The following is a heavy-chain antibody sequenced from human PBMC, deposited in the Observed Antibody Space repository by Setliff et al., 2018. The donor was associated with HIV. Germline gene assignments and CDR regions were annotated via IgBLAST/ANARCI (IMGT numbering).Heavy chain of an antibody. Sequence: SETLSLTCAVSGGSISSSNWWSWVRQSPGKGLEWIGEIFHSGNTNYNPSLRSRVTMSIDKSKKQFSLKVTSVTAADTAVYYCARVYDSTGYYYYYMDVWGKGTTVTVSS. CDR3: ARVYDSTGYYYYYMDV. D-gene: IGHD3-22*01. CDR1: GGSISSSNW. V-gene: IGHV4-4*02. CDR2: IFHSGNT. J-gene: IGHJ6*03.